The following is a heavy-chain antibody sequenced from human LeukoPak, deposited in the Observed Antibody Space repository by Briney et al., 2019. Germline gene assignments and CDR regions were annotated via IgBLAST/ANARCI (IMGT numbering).Heavy chain of an antibody. D-gene: IGHD6-19*01. Sequence: QPGRSLRLSCAASGFTFSSYAMHWVRQAPAKGLEWVAVISYDGSNKYYADSVKGRFTISRDNSKNTLYLQMNSLRAEDTAVYYCATNGAPLAVADHYFDYWGQGTLVTVSS. CDR1: GFTFSSYA. CDR3: ATNGAPLAVADHYFDY. J-gene: IGHJ4*02. V-gene: IGHV3-30-3*01. CDR2: ISYDGSNK.